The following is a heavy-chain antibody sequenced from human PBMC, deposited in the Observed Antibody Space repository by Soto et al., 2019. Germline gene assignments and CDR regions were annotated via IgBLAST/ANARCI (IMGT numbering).Heavy chain of an antibody. Sequence: QVQLVQSGAEVKKPGASVKVSCKASGYTFTSYDINWVRQATGQGLEWMGWMNPNSGNTGYAQKFQGRVTMTRNTSIRTASMELSSLRSEDPAVYYCARRVYSSSWYYYYYYGMDVWGQGTTVTVSS. D-gene: IGHD6-13*01. CDR2: MNPNSGNT. CDR3: ARRVYSSSWYYYYYYGMDV. V-gene: IGHV1-8*01. CDR1: GYTFTSYD. J-gene: IGHJ6*02.